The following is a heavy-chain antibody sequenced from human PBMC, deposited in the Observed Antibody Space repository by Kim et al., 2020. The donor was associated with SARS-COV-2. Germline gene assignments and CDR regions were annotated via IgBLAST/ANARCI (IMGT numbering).Heavy chain of an antibody. CDR3: AKVPDYDILTGLGMDV. CDR2: ISGSGGST. CDR1: GFTFSSYA. V-gene: IGHV3-23*01. D-gene: IGHD3-9*01. J-gene: IGHJ6*02. Sequence: GGSLRLSCAASGFTFSSYAMSWVRQAPGKGLEWVSAISGSGGSTYYADSVKGRFTISRDNSKNTLYLQMNSLRAEDTAVYYCAKVPDYDILTGLGMDVWGQGTTVTVSS.